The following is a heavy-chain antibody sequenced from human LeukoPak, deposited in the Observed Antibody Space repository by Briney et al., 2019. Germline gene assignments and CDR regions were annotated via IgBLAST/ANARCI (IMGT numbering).Heavy chain of an antibody. CDR2: VNLQGST. CDR3: AREGGPYRPLDY. V-gene: IGHV4-4*02. J-gene: IGHJ4*02. Sequence: SGTLSLTCGVSGGSITNTNYWTWVHQPPGKGLEWIGEVNLQGSTNYNPSLMGRVAIAVDTSESHISLQLTSVTAADTAVYYCAREGGPYRPLDYSGQGTLVTVSS. CDR1: GGSITNTNY.